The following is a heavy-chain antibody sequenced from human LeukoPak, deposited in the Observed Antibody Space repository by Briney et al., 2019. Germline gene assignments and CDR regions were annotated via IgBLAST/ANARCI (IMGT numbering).Heavy chain of an antibody. J-gene: IGHJ6*03. D-gene: IGHD6-13*01. CDR3: ARGEQQLVPYYYYYMDV. CDR2: IIPIFGTA. CDR1: GGTFSSYA. V-gene: IGHV1-69*06. Sequence: ASVKVSCKASGGTFSSYAISWVRQAPGQGLEWMGGIIPIFGTANYAQKFQGRVTITADKSTSTAYMELSSLRSEDTAVYYCARGEQQLVPYYYYYMDVWGKGTTVTVSS.